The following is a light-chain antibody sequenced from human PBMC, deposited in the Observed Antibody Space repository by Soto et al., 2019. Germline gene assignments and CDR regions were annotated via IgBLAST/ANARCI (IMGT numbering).Light chain of an antibody. CDR1: QNIDSW. J-gene: IGKJ1*01. CDR2: KAS. CDR3: QQYGSYST. V-gene: IGKV1-5*03. Sequence: DIQMTQSPSTLSASVGDRVTITCRASQNIDSWLAWYQRKPGSAPKLLIYKASTLDDGVPSRFSGSGYGTEFTLTINSLQTDDFATYYCQQYGSYSTFGQGTKVEIE.